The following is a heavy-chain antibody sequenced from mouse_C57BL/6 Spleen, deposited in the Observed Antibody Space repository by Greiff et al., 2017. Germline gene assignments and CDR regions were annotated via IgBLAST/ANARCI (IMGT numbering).Heavy chain of an antibody. Sequence: QVQLQQSGPELVKPGASVKISCKASGYAFSSSWMNWVKQRPGKGLEWIGRIYPGDGDTNYNGKFKGKATLTADKSSSTAYMQLISLTSEDSAVYFCARVYYGNYFDYWGQGTTLTVSS. CDR2: IYPGDGDT. V-gene: IGHV1-82*01. D-gene: IGHD2-1*01. CDR1: GYAFSSSW. CDR3: ARVYYGNYFDY. J-gene: IGHJ2*01.